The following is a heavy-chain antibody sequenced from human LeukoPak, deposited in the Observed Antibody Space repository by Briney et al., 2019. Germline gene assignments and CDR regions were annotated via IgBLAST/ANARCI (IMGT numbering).Heavy chain of an antibody. CDR2: TKGNGGST. D-gene: IGHD3-10*01. CDR1: GFTFTDYA. J-gene: IGHJ4*02. CDR3: ATLRFGSGSYYADY. V-gene: IGHV3-23*01. Sequence: GGSLRLSCAASGFTFTDYAMNWVRQAPGKGLEWVASTKGNGGSTNYTDSVKDRFTISRDNSKNTVYLQMNSLRTEDTAIYFCATLRFGSGSYYADYWGQGTQVTVSS.